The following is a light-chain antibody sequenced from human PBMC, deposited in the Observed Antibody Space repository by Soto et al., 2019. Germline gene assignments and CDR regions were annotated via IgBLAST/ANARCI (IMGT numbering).Light chain of an antibody. CDR2: DAS. CDR1: QSVSDY. J-gene: IGKJ5*01. CDR3: QQRSDWPPIT. Sequence: EIVLTQSPATLSLSPGERATLSCRASQSVSDYLAWYQQKPGQAPRLLIYDASNRAAGVPYRFRGSGSGTDFTLTISSVEPEDFGVYYCQQRSDWPPITFGQGTRLEI. V-gene: IGKV3-11*01.